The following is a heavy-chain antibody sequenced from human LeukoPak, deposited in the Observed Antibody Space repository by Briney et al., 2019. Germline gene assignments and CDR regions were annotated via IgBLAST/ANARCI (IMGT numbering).Heavy chain of an antibody. V-gene: IGHV3-30-3*01. D-gene: IGHD1-14*01. J-gene: IGHJ4*02. Sequence: PGGSLRLSCAASGFAFSSYAMHWVRQAPGKGLEWVAVISYDGSNKYYADSVEGRFTISRDNSKNTLYLQMNSLRAEDTAVYYCARDPRKDYYFDYWGQGTLVTVSS. CDR2: ISYDGSNK. CDR3: ARDPRKDYYFDY. CDR1: GFAFSSYA.